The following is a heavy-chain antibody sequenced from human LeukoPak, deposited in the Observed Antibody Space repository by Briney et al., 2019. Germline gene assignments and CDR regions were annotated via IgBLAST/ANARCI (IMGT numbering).Heavy chain of an antibody. D-gene: IGHD3-22*01. CDR1: GGSISSYY. Sequence: PSETLSLTCTVSGGSISSYYWRWLRQPPGKGLEWIGYIYYSGSTNYNPSLKSRVTISVDTSKNQFSLKLSSVTAADTTVYHCARVRVYYDSSADGYNMDIWGKGTTGTISS. CDR3: ARVRVYYDSSADGYNMDI. J-gene: IGHJ6*03. V-gene: IGHV4-59*01. CDR2: IYYSGST.